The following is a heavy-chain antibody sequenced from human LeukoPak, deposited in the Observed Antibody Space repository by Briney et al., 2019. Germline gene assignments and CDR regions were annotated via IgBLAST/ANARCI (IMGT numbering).Heavy chain of an antibody. Sequence: GGSLRLSCAASGFTFNSYSMSWVRQAPGKGLEWVSYIGSSSSTIYYADSVKGRFTISRDNAKNSLYLQMNSLRDEDTAVYYCARDQEGQIGTWAEMDRFDYWGQGTLVTVSS. CDR1: GFTFNSYS. D-gene: IGHD1-26*01. V-gene: IGHV3-48*02. CDR3: ARDQEGQIGTWAEMDRFDY. CDR2: IGSSSSTI. J-gene: IGHJ4*02.